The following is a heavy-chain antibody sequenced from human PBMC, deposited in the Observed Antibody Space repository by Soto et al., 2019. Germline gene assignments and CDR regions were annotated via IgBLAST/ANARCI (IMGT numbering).Heavy chain of an antibody. J-gene: IGHJ4*02. D-gene: IGHD5-18*01. CDR2: IIPIFGTA. CDR3: ARMDTAMVRPGFDY. V-gene: IGHV1-69*13. Sequence: GASVKVSCKASGGTFSSYAISWVRQAPGQGLEWMGGIIPIFGTANYAQKFQGRVTITADESTSTAYMELSSLRSEDTAVYYCARMDTAMVRPGFDYWGQGTLVTVSS. CDR1: GGTFSSYA.